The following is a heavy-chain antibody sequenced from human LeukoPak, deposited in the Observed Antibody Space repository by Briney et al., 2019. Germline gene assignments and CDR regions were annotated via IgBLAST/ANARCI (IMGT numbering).Heavy chain of an antibody. CDR1: GFTFSSYA. D-gene: IGHD2-2*01. CDR2: ISYDGSNK. V-gene: IGHV3-30-3*01. Sequence: GGSLRLSCAASGFTFSSYAMHWVRQAPGKGLEWVAVISYDGSNKYYADSVKGRFTISRDNSKNTLYLQMNSLRVEDTAVYYCAKEKVLFAMEAWYFDLWGRGTLVTVSS. J-gene: IGHJ2*01. CDR3: AKEKVLFAMEAWYFDL.